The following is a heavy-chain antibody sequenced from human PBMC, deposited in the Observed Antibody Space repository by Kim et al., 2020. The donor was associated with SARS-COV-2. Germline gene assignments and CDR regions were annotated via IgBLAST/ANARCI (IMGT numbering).Heavy chain of an antibody. CDR3: ARDDYGSGSSPYFDY. V-gene: IGHV5-10-1*01. Sequence: GESLKISCKGSGYSFTNNWISWVRQKAGKGLEWMGRIHPSDSYTNYSPSFEGHVSISADKSISTAYLQWSSLKASDTAIYYCARDDYGSGSSPYFDYWGQ. D-gene: IGHD3-10*01. CDR2: IHPSDSYT. CDR1: GYSFTNNW. J-gene: IGHJ4*02.